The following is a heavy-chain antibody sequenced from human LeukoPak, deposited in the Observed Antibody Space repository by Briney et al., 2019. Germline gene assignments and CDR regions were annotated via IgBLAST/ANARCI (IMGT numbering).Heavy chain of an antibody. J-gene: IGHJ4*02. Sequence: PGGSLRLSCAASGFTFSSYWMSWVRQAPGKGLEWVANIKQDGSEKYYVDSVKGRFTISRDNAKNSLYLQMNSLRAEDTAVYYCARVEGVRIVGATPPDYWSQGTLVTVSS. D-gene: IGHD1-26*01. V-gene: IGHV3-7*01. CDR3: ARVEGVRIVGATPPDY. CDR2: IKQDGSEK. CDR1: GFTFSSYW.